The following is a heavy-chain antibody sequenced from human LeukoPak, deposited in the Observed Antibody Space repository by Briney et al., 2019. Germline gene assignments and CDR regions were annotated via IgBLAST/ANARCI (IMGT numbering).Heavy chain of an antibody. Sequence: PSETLSLTCTVSGGSISSGGYYWSWIRQHPGKGLEWIGYIYYSGSTYYNPSLKSRVTISVDTSKNQFSLKLSSVTAADTAVYYCARKLLLWFGESPNWFDPWGQGTLVTVSS. CDR2: IYYSGST. V-gene: IGHV4-31*03. D-gene: IGHD3-10*01. CDR3: ARKLLLWFGESPNWFDP. CDR1: GGSISSGGYY. J-gene: IGHJ5*02.